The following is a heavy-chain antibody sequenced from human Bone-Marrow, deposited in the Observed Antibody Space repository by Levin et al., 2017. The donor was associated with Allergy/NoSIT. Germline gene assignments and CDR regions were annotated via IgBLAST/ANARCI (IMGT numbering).Heavy chain of an antibody. D-gene: IGHD4-17*01. V-gene: IGHV3-13*04. CDR1: GFTFSDHD. J-gene: IGHJ3*01. CDR3: ARDRYCGDGCAFDV. Sequence: GGSLRLSCVASGFTFSDHDMHWVRQVSGTGLEWVSGIGNAGDKYYADSVKGRFTISRENPKNSLYLQMNSLTAGDTAVYYCARDRYCGDGCAFDVWGQGRRVAVSS. CDR2: IGNAGDK.